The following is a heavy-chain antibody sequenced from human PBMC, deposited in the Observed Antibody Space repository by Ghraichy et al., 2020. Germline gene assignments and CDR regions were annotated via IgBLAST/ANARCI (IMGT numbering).Heavy chain of an antibody. Sequence: GGSLRLSCAASGFTFSSYSMNWVRQAPGKGLEWVSSISSSSSYIYYADSVKGRFTISRDNAKNSLYLQMNSLRAEDTAVYYCARGGGSYSSGQDYWGQGTLVTVSS. CDR2: ISSSSSYI. CDR3: ARGGGSYSSGQDY. J-gene: IGHJ4*02. V-gene: IGHV3-21*01. CDR1: GFTFSSYS. D-gene: IGHD6-19*01.